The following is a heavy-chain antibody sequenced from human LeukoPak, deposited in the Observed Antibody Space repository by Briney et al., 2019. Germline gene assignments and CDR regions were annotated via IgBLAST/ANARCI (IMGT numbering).Heavy chain of an antibody. D-gene: IGHD6-6*01. CDR3: AKVEYSSSSRVRFDY. CDR2: IRYDGSNK. J-gene: IGHJ4*02. CDR1: GFTFSSYG. Sequence: GGSLRLSCAASGFTFSSYGMHWVRQAPGKGLEGVAFIRYDGSNKYYADSVKGRFTISRDNSKNTLYLQMNSLRAEDTAVYYCAKVEYSSSSRVRFDYWGQGTLVTVSS. V-gene: IGHV3-30*02.